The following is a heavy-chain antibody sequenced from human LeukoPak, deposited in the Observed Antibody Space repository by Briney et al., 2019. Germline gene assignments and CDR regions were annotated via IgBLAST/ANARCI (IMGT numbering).Heavy chain of an antibody. CDR3: ARDLTGYSSDGY. J-gene: IGHJ4*02. CDR2: ISGSGGST. CDR1: GFTFSSYA. Sequence: SEGSLRLSCAASGFTFSSYAMSWVRQAPGKGLEWVSAISGSGGSTYYADSVKGRFTISRDNSKNTLYLQMNSLRAEDTAVYYCARDLTGYSSDGYWGQGTLVTVSS. D-gene: IGHD3-9*01. V-gene: IGHV3-23*01.